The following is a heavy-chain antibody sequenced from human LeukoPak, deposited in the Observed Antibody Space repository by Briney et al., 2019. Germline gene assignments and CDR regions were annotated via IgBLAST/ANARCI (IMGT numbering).Heavy chain of an antibody. V-gene: IGHV3-48*03. CDR1: GFTFGNYW. D-gene: IGHD3-10*01. J-gene: IGHJ3*02. CDR2: ISRSGNTI. Sequence: GGSLRLSCAASGFTFGNYWMTWVRQAPGKGLEWISYISRSGNTIYYADSVKGRFTTSRDNAKNSLYLQMNSLRVEDTAVYYCARVATMVRVPLDALDIWGQGTMVSVS. CDR3: ARVATMVRVPLDALDI.